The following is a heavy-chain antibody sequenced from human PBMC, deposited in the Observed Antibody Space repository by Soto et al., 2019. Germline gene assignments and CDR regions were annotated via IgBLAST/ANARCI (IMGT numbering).Heavy chain of an antibody. CDR3: ARDNTIFGVVIPLDAFDI. Sequence: GASVKVSCKASGYTFTSYGISWVRQAPGQGLEWMGWISAYNGNTNYAQKLQGRVTMTTDTSTSTAYMELRSLRSDDTAVYYCARDNTIFGVVIPLDAFDIWGQGTMVTVSS. J-gene: IGHJ3*02. CDR1: GYTFTSYG. V-gene: IGHV1-18*01. D-gene: IGHD3-3*01. CDR2: ISAYNGNT.